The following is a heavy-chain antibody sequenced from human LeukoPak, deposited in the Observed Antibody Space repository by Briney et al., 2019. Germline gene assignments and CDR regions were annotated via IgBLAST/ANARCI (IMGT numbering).Heavy chain of an antibody. V-gene: IGHV3-30*18. Sequence: GGSLRLSCAASGFPFSRYGMLCVRQASGEGREGVALISYDGSNKYYADSVKGRFTISRDNSKNTLYLQMNSLRPEDTAVYYCAKGDPYGSGSYPVDYWGQGTLVTVSS. D-gene: IGHD3-10*01. CDR3: AKGDPYGSGSYPVDY. J-gene: IGHJ4*02. CDR2: ISYDGSNK. CDR1: GFPFSRYG.